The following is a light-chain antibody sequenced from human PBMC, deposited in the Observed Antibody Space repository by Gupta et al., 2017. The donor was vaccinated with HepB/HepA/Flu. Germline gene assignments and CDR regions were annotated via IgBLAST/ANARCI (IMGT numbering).Light chain of an antibody. CDR2: GAP. CDR1: HSISNN. CDR3: QHYYNSPRS. Sequence: EMVITQSPATVSVSPGERATLSCRASHSISNNLAWYPKTPGQAPRLLIYGAPTRATGTPARFSGSGSATEFTLSISSLQSEDFAVYFCQHYYNSPRSFGLGTKLEIK. J-gene: IGKJ2*04. V-gene: IGKV3D-15*01.